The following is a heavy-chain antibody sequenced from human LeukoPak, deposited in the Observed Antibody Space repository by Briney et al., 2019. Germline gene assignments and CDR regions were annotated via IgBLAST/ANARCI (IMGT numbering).Heavy chain of an antibody. J-gene: IGHJ4*02. CDR1: GYTFTSYE. D-gene: IGHD6-19*01. CDR2: ISAYNGNT. CDR3: ARHSSGWSFYFDY. V-gene: IGHV1-18*01. Sequence: ASVKVSCKASGYTFTSYEISWVRQAPGQGLGWMAWISAYNGNTNYAQNLQGRVTMTTDTSTSTAYMELRSLRSDDTAVYYCARHSSGWSFYFDYWGQGTLVTVSS.